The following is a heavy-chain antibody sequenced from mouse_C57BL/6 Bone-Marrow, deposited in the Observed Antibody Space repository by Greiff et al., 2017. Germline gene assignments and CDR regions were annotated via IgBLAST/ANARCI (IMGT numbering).Heavy chain of an antibody. CDR1: GYSFTSYY. CDR2: IYTGSGHT. V-gene: IGHV1-66*01. J-gene: IGHJ4*01. D-gene: IGHD3-1*01. CDR3: ARSGSDAMDD. Sequence: QVHVKQSGPELVKPGASVKISCKASGYSFTSYYIHWVKQRPGQGLEWIGWIYTGSGHTKYNEKLKGKATLTADTSSSTAYMQLSSRTSEDSAVYYCARSGSDAMDDGGQGTSVTVSS.